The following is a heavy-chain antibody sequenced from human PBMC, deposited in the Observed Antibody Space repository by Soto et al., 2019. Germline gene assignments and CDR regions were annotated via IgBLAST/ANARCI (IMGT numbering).Heavy chain of an antibody. CDR2: IYPGDSDT. V-gene: IGHV5-51*01. D-gene: IGHD3-10*01. Sequence: PGESLKISCKGSGYSFTSYWIGLVRQMPGKGLEWMGIIYPGDSDTRYSPSFQGQVTISADKSISTAYLQWSSLKASDTAMYYCARLTLTMVRGVIITPYGMDVWGQGTTVTVSS. CDR1: GYSFTSYW. J-gene: IGHJ6*02. CDR3: ARLTLTMVRGVIITPYGMDV.